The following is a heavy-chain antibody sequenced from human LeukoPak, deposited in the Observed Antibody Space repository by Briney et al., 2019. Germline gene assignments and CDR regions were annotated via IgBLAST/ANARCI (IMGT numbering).Heavy chain of an antibody. Sequence: SETLSLTCTVSGGSISSSSYYWGWIRQPPGKGLEWIGSIYYSGSTYYNPSLKSRVTISVDTSKNQFSLKLSSVTAADTAVYYCARLPTGYSSGRYEMEGYYFDYWGQGTLVTVSS. CDR1: GGSISSSSYY. J-gene: IGHJ4*02. V-gene: IGHV4-39*01. CDR2: IYYSGST. CDR3: ARLPTGYSSGRYEMEGYYFDY. D-gene: IGHD6-19*01.